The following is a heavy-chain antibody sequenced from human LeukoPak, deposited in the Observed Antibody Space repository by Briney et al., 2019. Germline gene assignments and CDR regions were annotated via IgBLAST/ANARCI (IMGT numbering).Heavy chain of an antibody. D-gene: IGHD1-20*01. Sequence: SVKVSCKASGGTFSSYAISWVRQAPGQGLEWMGGIIPIFGTANYAQKFQGRVTVTADESTSTAYMELSSLRSEDTAVYYCAREVTYNWNGYDAFDIWGQGTMVTVSS. V-gene: IGHV1-69*13. CDR1: GGTFSSYA. J-gene: IGHJ3*02. CDR3: AREVTYNWNGYDAFDI. CDR2: IIPIFGTA.